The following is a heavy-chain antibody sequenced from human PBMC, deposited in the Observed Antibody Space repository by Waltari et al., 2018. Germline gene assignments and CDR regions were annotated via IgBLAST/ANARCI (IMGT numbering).Heavy chain of an antibody. CDR2: INHSGST. Sequence: QVQLQQWGAGLLKPSETLSLTCAVYGGSFSGYYWSWIRQPPGQGLGWIGEINHSGSTNYNPSLKSRVTISVDTSKNQFSLKLSSVTAADTAVYYCARERNYYGSGSYYRRHYYFDYWGQGTLVTVSS. CDR1: GGSFSGYY. J-gene: IGHJ4*02. V-gene: IGHV4-34*01. D-gene: IGHD3-10*01. CDR3: ARERNYYGSGSYYRRHYYFDY.